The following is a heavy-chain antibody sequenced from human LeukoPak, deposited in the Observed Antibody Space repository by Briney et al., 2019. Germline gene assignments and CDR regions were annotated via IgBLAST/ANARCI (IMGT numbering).Heavy chain of an antibody. J-gene: IGHJ4*02. CDR1: GFTFSSYA. Sequence: PGGSLRLSCAASGFTFSSYAMSWVRQAPGKGLEWVSAISGSGGSTYYADSVKGRFTIFRDNSKNTLYLQMNSLGAEDTAVYYCAKPIPGIAVAVTSFDYWGQGTLVTVSS. D-gene: IGHD6-19*01. V-gene: IGHV3-23*01. CDR2: ISGSGGST. CDR3: AKPIPGIAVAVTSFDY.